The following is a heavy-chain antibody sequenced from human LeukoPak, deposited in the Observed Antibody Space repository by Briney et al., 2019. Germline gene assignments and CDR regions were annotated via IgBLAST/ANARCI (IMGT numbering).Heavy chain of an antibody. D-gene: IGHD3-9*01. Sequence: ASVKVSCKASGYTFTCYYMHWVRQAPGQGLEWMGWINPNSGGTNYAQKFQGRVTMTKDTSISTAYMELSRLRSDDTAVYYCARGEPGERYFDWLLPSYWGQGTLVTVSS. CDR1: GYTFTCYY. CDR2: INPNSGGT. J-gene: IGHJ4*02. CDR3: ARGEPGERYFDWLLPSY. V-gene: IGHV1-2*02.